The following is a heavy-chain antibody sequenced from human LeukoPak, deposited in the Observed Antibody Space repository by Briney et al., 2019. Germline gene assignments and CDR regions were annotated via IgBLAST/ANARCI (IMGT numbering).Heavy chain of an antibody. D-gene: IGHD6-19*01. CDR2: ISTSGST. CDR3: ARVRGSSGWYLDY. CDR1: GGSISSYY. V-gene: IGHV4-4*07. Sequence: SETLSLTCTVSGGSISSYYWSWIRQPAGKGLESIGHISTSGSTNYNPSLKSRVTMSVDTSKNQFSLKLSSVTAADTAVYYCARVRGSSGWYLDYWGQGTLVTVSS. J-gene: IGHJ4*02.